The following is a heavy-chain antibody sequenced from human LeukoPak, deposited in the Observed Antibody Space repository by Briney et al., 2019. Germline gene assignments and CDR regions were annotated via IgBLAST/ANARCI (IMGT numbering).Heavy chain of an antibody. CDR3: ARAPVYCSGGSCWGYYFDY. CDR2: IYHSGST. J-gene: IGHJ4*02. V-gene: IGHV4-30-2*01. D-gene: IGHD2-15*01. Sequence: SETLSLTWAVSGGSIGSGGYSWRWIRQPPGKGLEWIGYIYHSGSTYYNPSLKSQVTISVDRSKNQSSLKLSSVTAADTAVYYCARAPVYCSGGSCWGYYFDYWGQGTLVTVSS. CDR1: GGSIGSGGYS.